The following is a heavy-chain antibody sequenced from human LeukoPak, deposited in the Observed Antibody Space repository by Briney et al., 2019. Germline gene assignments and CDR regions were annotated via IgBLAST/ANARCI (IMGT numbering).Heavy chain of an antibody. V-gene: IGHV4-31*03. J-gene: IGHJ4*02. CDR2: IYYSGST. D-gene: IGHD3-10*01. Sequence: SQTLSLTCTVSGGSISSGGYYWSWIRQHPGKGLEWIVYIYYSGSTYYNPSLKSRVTISVDTSKNQFSLKLSSVTAADTAVYYCARVYADYYGSGSYYDYWGQGTLVTVSP. CDR3: ARVYADYYGSGSYYDY. CDR1: GGSISSGGYY.